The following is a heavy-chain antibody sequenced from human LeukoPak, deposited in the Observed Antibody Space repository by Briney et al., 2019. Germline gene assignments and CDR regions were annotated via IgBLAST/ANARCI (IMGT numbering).Heavy chain of an antibody. CDR1: GGTFSSYA. D-gene: IGHD5-18*01. Sequence: SVKVSCKASGGTFSSYAISWVRQAPGQGLEWMGGIIPIFGTANYAQKFQGRVTITADESTSTAYMELSSLKSEDTAVYYCTGYSYGSYYFDYWGQGTLVTVSS. V-gene: IGHV1-69*01. CDR2: IIPIFGTA. CDR3: TGYSYGSYYFDY. J-gene: IGHJ4*02.